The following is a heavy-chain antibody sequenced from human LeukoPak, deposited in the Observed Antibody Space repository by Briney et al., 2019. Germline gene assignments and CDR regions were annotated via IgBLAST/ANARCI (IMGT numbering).Heavy chain of an antibody. CDR1: GFTFSSYA. D-gene: IGHD6-13*01. CDR3: ARDQQQLSIDY. J-gene: IGHJ4*02. CDR2: ISYDGSNK. Sequence: GRPLRLSCAASGFTFSSYAMHWVRQAPGKRLEWVAVISYDGSNKYYADSVKGRFTISRDNSKNTLYLQMNSLRAEDTAVYYCARDQQQLSIDYWGQGTLVTVSS. V-gene: IGHV3-30*04.